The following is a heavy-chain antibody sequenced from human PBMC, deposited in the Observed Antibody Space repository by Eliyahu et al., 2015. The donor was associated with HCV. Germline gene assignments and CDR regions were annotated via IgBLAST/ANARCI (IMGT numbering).Heavy chain of an antibody. Sequence: QVQLVQSGAEVKKPGASVKVSCKASGYTFTDYYMGGVRQAPGQGLEWMGWINPNSGGTNYAQKFQGWVTMTRDTSISTAYMELSRLRSDDTAVYYCARAWGGYYYTFDYWGQGTLVTVSS. CDR2: INPNSGGT. CDR3: ARAWGGYYYTFDY. J-gene: IGHJ4*02. V-gene: IGHV1-2*04. CDR1: GYTFTDYY. D-gene: IGHD3-22*01.